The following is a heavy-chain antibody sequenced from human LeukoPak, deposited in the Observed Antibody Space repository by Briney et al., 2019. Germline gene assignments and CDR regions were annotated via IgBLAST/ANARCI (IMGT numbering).Heavy chain of an antibody. CDR2: IVVGSGNT. V-gene: IGHV1-58*02. CDR3: AAVGLRYNLDY. CDR1: RFTFTSSA. Sequence: SVKVSCKASRFTFTSSAMQWVRQARGQRLEWIGWIVVGSGNTNYAQKFQERVTITRDMSTSTAYMELSSLRSEDTAVYYCAAVGLRYNLDYWGQGTLVTVSS. D-gene: IGHD3-9*01. J-gene: IGHJ4*02.